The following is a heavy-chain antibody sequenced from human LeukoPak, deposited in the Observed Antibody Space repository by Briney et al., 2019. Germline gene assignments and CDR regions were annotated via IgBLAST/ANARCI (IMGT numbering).Heavy chain of an antibody. J-gene: IGHJ4*02. V-gene: IGHV3-23*01. Sequence: GGSLRLSCAASGFTFSSYAMSWVRQAPGKGPEWVSAISGSGGSTYYADSVKGRFTISRDNSKNTLYLQMNSLRAEDTAVYYCAKSLASDDWLLYFDYWGQGTLVTVSS. CDR2: ISGSGGST. D-gene: IGHD3-9*01. CDR1: GFTFSSYA. CDR3: AKSLASDDWLLYFDY.